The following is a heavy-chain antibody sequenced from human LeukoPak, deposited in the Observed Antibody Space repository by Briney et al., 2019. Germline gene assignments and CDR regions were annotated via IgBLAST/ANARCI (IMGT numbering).Heavy chain of an antibody. V-gene: IGHV4-34*01. CDR3: ARVRATGTYSYPYYYYYMDV. J-gene: IGHJ6*03. Sequence: SETLSLTCAVYGGSFSGYYWSWIRQPPGKGLEWIGEINHSGSTNYNPSLKSRVTISVDTSKNQFSLKLSSVTAADTAVYYCARVRATGTYSYPYYYYYMDVWGKGTTVTVSS. CDR2: INHSGST. D-gene: IGHD1-1*01. CDR1: GGSFSGYY.